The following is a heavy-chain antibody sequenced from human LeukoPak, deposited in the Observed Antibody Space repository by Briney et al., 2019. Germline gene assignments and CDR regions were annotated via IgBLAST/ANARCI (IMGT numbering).Heavy chain of an antibody. J-gene: IGHJ6*03. CDR2: ISGSSSYI. CDR3: ARDVSGVHSSGYYSYYYYYYMDV. V-gene: IGHV3-21*01. D-gene: IGHD3-22*01. CDR1: GFTFSTYN. Sequence: PGGSLRLSCAASGFTFSTYNMNWVRQAPGKGLEWVSSISGSSSYIYYADSVKGRFSISRDNAKNSLYLQMNRLRAEDTAVYYCARDVSGVHSSGYYSYYYYYYMDVWGKGTTVTVSS.